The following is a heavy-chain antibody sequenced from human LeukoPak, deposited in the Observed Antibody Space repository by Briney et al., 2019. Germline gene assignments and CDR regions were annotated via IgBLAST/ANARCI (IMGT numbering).Heavy chain of an antibody. CDR2: INPSGGNT. V-gene: IGHV1-46*01. CDR3: ARDQVEPR. D-gene: IGHD2-2*01. CDR1: GYTFTSYY. J-gene: IGHJ4*02. Sequence: ASVKVSCKASGYTFTSYYMHWVRQAPGQGLEWMGIINPSGGNTNYAQKFQGRVTLTRDTSTTTVYMELSSLRSEDTAVYYCARDQVEPRWGQGTLVTVSS.